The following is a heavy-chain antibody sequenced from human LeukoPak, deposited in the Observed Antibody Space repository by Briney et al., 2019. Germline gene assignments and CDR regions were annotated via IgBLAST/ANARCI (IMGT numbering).Heavy chain of an antibody. CDR2: TFYRSKWKY. CDR3: ARSSGWFDY. J-gene: IGHJ4*02. V-gene: IGHV6-1*01. D-gene: IGHD6-19*01. CDR1: GDSVSSTSAA. Sequence: SQTLSLTCAISGDSVSSTSAAWNWIRQSPARGLEWLGRTFYRSKWKYDYAPSVESRISVKPETSKNQFSLQLNSVTPEDTAVYYCARSSGWFDYWGQGILVTVSS.